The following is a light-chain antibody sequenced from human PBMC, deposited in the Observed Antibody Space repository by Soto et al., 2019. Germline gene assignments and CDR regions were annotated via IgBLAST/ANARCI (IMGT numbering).Light chain of an antibody. CDR2: AAS. V-gene: IGKV1-8*01. CDR1: QGISSY. CDR3: QQYYSYPLT. J-gene: IGKJ3*01. Sequence: AIRMTQSPSSFSASTGDRVTITCRASQGISSYLAWYQQKPGKAPKLLSYAASTLQSGVPSRFSGSGSGTDFTLTISSLQSEDFATYYCQQYYSYPLTFSPGTKLDIK.